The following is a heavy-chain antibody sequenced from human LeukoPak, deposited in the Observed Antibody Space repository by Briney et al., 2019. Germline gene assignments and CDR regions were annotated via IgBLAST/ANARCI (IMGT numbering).Heavy chain of an antibody. CDR2: IIPIFGTA. V-gene: IGHV1-69*13. D-gene: IGHD5-12*01. CDR3: ARDGRYSGYDFEY. CDR1: GGTFSSYA. J-gene: IGHJ4*02. Sequence: ASVKVSCKASGGTFSSYAISWVRQAPGQRLEWMGGIIPIFGTANYAQKFQGRVTITADESTSTAYMELSSLRSEDTAVYYCARDGRYSGYDFEYWGQGTLVTVSS.